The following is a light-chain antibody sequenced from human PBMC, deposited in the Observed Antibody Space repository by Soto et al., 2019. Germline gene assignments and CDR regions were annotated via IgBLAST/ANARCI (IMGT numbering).Light chain of an antibody. CDR1: QDISNY. CDR2: DAS. CDR3: QQYDNLPLT. V-gene: IGKV1-33*01. J-gene: IGKJ3*01. Sequence: DIQMTQSPSSLSASVGDRVTITCQASQDISNYLNWYQQKPGKAPKLLIYDASNLETRVPSRFSGSGSGTHFTFTISSLQPEDIATYYCQQYDNLPLTFGPGTKVDIK.